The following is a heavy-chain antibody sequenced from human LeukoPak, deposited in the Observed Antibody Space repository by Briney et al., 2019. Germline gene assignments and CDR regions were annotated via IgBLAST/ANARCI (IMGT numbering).Heavy chain of an antibody. CDR3: ARQPDNWYDND. J-gene: IGHJ4*02. D-gene: IGHD1-1*01. Sequence: ASVKVSCKASGYTFTGYYMHWVRQAPGQGLEWKGWINPNSGGTNYAQKFQGRVTMTRDTSISTAYMELSRLRAKDMAMYSRARQPDNWYDNDWGQRTLVTASS. CDR1: GYTFTGYY. V-gene: IGHV1-2*02. CDR2: INPNSGGT.